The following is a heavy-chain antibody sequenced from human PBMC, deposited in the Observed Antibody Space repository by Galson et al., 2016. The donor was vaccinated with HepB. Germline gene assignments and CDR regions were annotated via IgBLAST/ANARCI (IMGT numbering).Heavy chain of an antibody. D-gene: IGHD2-15*01. CDR2: LYRSGDT. Sequence: ETLSLTCSVSGGSISSFRYYWGWIRQPPGKGLEWIGSLYRSGDTYYNRSLKSRVSISEDTSNNQFSLKLISVTAAETAVYYCARQPNMCSATCYVDFWGPGTLVTVSA. CDR3: ARQPNMCSATCYVDF. V-gene: IGHV4-39*01. CDR1: GGSISSFRYY. J-gene: IGHJ4*02.